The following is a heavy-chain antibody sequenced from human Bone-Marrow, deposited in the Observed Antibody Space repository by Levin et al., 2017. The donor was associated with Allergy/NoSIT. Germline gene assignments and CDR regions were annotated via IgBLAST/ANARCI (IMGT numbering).Heavy chain of an antibody. CDR1: GYTFTSYG. CDR3: ARDVGSIAARPDYYYYMDV. Sequence: ASVKVSCKASGYTFTSYGISWVRQAPGQGLEWMGWISAYNGNTNYAQKLQGRVTMTTDTSTSTAYMELRSLRSDDTAVYYCARDVGSIAARPDYYYYMDVWGKGTTVTVSS. J-gene: IGHJ6*03. D-gene: IGHD6-6*01. V-gene: IGHV1-18*01. CDR2: ISAYNGNT.